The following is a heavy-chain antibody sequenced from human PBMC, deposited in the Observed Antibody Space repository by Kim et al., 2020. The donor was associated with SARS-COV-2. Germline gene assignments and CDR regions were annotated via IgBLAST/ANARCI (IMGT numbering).Heavy chain of an antibody. CDR3: AGYGSGAYFND. D-gene: IGHD3-10*01. Sequence: GGSLRLSCAASGFTFSSYWMHWVRQAPGKGLVWVSRVSSDGSATTYADSVKGRFTISRNNANNTLYLQMNSLTAEDTSVYFCAGYGSGAYFNDWGQGTLVTVSS. V-gene: IGHV3-74*03. CDR2: VSSDGSAT. CDR1: GFTFSSYW. J-gene: IGHJ4*02.